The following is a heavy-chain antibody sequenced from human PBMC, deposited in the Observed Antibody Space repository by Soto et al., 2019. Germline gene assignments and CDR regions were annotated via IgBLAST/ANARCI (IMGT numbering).Heavy chain of an antibody. V-gene: IGHV5-51*01. J-gene: IGHJ6*02. CDR2: IYPGDSDT. CDR3: ERQIRHYDSWSNKYYYYRLDV. D-gene: IGHD3-3*01. CDR1: EYSFSTYW. Sequence: GESLKISCNGSEYSFSTYWIAWVRQMPGKGLEWMGIIYPGDSDTRYSPSFQGQVTISADKSISTAHLQWSSLKASDTAMYYCERQIRHYDSWSNKYYYYRLDVWGQGTTVTVSS.